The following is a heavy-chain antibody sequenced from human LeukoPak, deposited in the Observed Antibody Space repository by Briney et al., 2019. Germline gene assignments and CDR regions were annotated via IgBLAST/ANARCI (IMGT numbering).Heavy chain of an antibody. V-gene: IGHV4-38-2*02. Sequence: SETLSLTCTVSGYSISSGYYWGWIRQPPGKGLEWIGSIYHSGSPYYNPSLKSRLTISVDTSKNQFSLKLNSVTAADTAVYYCVREILYCSGGSCYRGPFDNWGQGTLVIVSA. CDR3: VREILYCSGGSCYRGPFDN. D-gene: IGHD2-15*01. CDR1: GYSISSGYY. CDR2: IYHSGSP. J-gene: IGHJ4*02.